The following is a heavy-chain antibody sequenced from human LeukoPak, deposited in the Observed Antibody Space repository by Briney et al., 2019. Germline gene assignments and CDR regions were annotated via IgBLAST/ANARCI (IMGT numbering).Heavy chain of an antibody. CDR2: IYYSGST. Sequence: PSETLSLTCTVSGGSISSYYWSWIRQPPGKGLEWIGYIYYSGSTNYNPSLKSRVTISVDTSKNQFSLKLSSVTAADTAVYYCAGLRSLEWYVNWFDPWGQGTLVTVSS. CDR3: AGLRSLEWYVNWFDP. V-gene: IGHV4-59*01. J-gene: IGHJ5*02. CDR1: GGSISSYY. D-gene: IGHD3-3*01.